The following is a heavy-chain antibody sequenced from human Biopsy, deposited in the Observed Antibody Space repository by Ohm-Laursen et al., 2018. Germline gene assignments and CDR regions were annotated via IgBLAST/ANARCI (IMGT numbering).Heavy chain of an antibody. CDR3: ARVAGGYAYYYGMDV. V-gene: IGHV4-38-2*01. Sequence: SVTLSLTCAVSGYSVTNVYYWGWIRQPPGKGLAWIGNIYYDGITYYNPSLKSRVAMSVDTAKNQFSLRLTSATAADTAVYYCARVAGGYAYYYGMDVWGQGTTVIVSS. CDR1: GYSVTNVYY. CDR2: IYYDGIT. J-gene: IGHJ6*02. D-gene: IGHD5-12*01.